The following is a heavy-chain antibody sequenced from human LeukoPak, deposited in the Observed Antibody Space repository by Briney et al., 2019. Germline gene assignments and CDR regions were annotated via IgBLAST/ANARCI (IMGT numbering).Heavy chain of an antibody. Sequence: PSQTLSLTCAVSGRSISSGCYSWSWVRQPPGKGLEWIGYIYHNGNTYYSPSLKSRVTISVDRSKNQLSLKLSSVTAADTAMYYCASGGYSYGFDYWGQGTLVTVSS. D-gene: IGHD5-18*01. J-gene: IGHJ4*02. CDR3: ASGGYSYGFDY. CDR2: IYHNGNT. CDR1: GRSISSGCYS. V-gene: IGHV4-30-2*01.